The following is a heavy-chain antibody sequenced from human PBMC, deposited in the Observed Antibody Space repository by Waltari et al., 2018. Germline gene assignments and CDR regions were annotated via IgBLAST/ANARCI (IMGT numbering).Heavy chain of an antibody. J-gene: IGHJ6*02. CDR1: GGTFRSYA. D-gene: IGHD6-13*01. CDR2: LIPTPGKV. V-gene: IGHV1-69*04. CDR3: ARDMEQQLVPLYYYYGMDV. Sequence: QVQLVQSGAEVKKPGSSVKVSCKASGGTFRSYAISWVRQAPGQGLEWMVRLIPTPGKVNKEQKFRARVTSHADKSTSTACRELSSLRSEDTAVYYCARDMEQQLVPLYYYYGMDVWGQGTTVTVSS.